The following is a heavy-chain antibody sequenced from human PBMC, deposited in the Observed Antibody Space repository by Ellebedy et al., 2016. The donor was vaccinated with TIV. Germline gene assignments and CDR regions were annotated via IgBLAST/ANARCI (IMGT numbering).Heavy chain of an antibody. CDR1: GFTFTSSA. CDR2: IVVGSGNT. J-gene: IGHJ4*02. Sequence: AASVKVSCKASGFTFTSSAVQWVRQARGQRLEWIGWIVVGSGNTNYAQKFQERVTITRDMSTSTAYMELSSLRSEDTAVYYCAADASSGWYWGDYWGQGTLVTVSS. CDR3: AADASSGWYWGDY. D-gene: IGHD6-19*01. V-gene: IGHV1-58*01.